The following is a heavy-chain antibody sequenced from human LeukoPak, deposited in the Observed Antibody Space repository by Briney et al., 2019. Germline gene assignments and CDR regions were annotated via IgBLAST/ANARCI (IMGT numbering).Heavy chain of an antibody. J-gene: IGHJ4*02. CDR3: AMHSGYSSGWYFSY. CDR2: IYYSGST. Sequence: PSETLSLTCTVSGGSISSYYWSWIRQPPGKGLEWLGYIYYSGSTNYNPSLKSRVTISVDTSKNQFSLKLSSVTAADTAVYYCAMHSGYSSGWYFSYWGQGTLVTVSS. V-gene: IGHV4-59*01. D-gene: IGHD6-19*01. CDR1: GGSISSYY.